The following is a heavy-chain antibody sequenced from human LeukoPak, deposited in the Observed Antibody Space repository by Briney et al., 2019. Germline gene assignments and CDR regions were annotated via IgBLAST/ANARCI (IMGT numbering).Heavy chain of an antibody. Sequence: GGSLRLSCAASGFTFSSYGMHWLRQAPGKGLEWVTFIPYGGSNKQYADSVKGRFTFSRDNSRNTLYVQMNSLRADDTAVYYCAKDYSGYSPYYFDFWGQGTLVTVSS. CDR2: IPYGGSNK. V-gene: IGHV3-30*02. J-gene: IGHJ4*02. CDR1: GFTFSSYG. CDR3: AKDYSGYSPYYFDF. D-gene: IGHD3-22*01.